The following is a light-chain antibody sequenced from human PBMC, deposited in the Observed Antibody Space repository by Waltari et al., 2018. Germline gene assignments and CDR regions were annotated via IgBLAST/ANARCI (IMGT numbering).Light chain of an antibody. Sequence: QVVLTQSPSASASLGASVTLTCTLSSGHSSYVIAWLQQQPEKGPRYLMKLNSDGSHTKGDGIPDRFSGSSSGAERYLTIASLQSEDEADYYCQTWGTGMGVFGGGTKLTVL. V-gene: IGLV4-69*01. CDR3: QTWGTGMGV. CDR2: LNSDGSH. J-gene: IGLJ3*02. CDR1: SGHSSYV.